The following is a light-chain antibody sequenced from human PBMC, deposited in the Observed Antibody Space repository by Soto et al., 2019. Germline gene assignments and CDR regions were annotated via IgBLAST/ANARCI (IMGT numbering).Light chain of an antibody. CDR2: ENN. J-gene: IGLJ3*02. V-gene: IGLV6-57*01. CDR3: QSYDSSSRV. Sequence: NFMLTQSHSVSASPGKTVTISCTRSSGSIASNYVQWYQQRPGSSPTTVIYENNQRPSGVPDRFSGSIDSSSNSASLTISGLKTEDEADYYCQSYDSSSRVFGGGTKLTVL. CDR1: SGSIASNY.